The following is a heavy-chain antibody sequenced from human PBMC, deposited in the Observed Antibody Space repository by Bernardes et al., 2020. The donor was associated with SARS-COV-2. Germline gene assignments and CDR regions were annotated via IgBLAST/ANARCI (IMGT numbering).Heavy chain of an antibody. J-gene: IGHJ4*02. D-gene: IGHD5-12*01. Sequence: GGSLRLSCAASGFTFNNHAMTWVRRAPGKGLEWVSSISGDGNDEYYADSVKGRFTVSRDNSKNTLYLQLNSLRAEDTALYYCAKAGGVELATRFPFYYDHWGQGTPVTVSS. CDR1: GFTFNNHA. CDR3: AKAGGVELATRFPFYYDH. CDR2: ISGDGNDE. V-gene: IGHV3-23*01.